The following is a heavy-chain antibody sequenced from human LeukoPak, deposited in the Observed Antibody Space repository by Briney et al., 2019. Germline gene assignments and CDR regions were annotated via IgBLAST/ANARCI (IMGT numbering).Heavy chain of an antibody. CDR2: ISAYNGNT. CDR1: GYTFTSYG. Sequence: GASVKVSCKASGYTFTSYGISWVRQAPGQGREWMGWISAYNGNTNYAQKPQGRVTMTTDTSTSTAYMELRSLRSDDTAVYYCARSPPLAVAGTFDYWGQGTLVTVSS. J-gene: IGHJ4*02. CDR3: ARSPPLAVAGTFDY. V-gene: IGHV1-18*01. D-gene: IGHD6-19*01.